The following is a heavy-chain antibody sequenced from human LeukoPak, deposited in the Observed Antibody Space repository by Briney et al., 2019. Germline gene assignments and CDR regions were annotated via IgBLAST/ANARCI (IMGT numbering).Heavy chain of an antibody. J-gene: IGHJ4*02. CDR1: GFTFDDYA. D-gene: IGHD5-18*01. V-gene: IGHV3-9*03. CDR3: ATGHSYGDNHFDY. Sequence: QPGGSLRLSCAASGFTFDDYAMHWVRQAPGKGLELASGISWNSGSIGYADSVKGRFTISRDNAKNSLYLQMNSLRAEDMALYYCATGHSYGDNHFDYSGQGTLVTVSS. CDR2: ISWNSGSI.